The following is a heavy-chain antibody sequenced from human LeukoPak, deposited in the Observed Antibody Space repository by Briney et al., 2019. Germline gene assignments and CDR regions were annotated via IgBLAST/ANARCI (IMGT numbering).Heavy chain of an antibody. CDR3: ARAFQSLGGLSLPDY. Sequence: ASVKVSCKASGYSFTNYAMNWVRQAPGQGLEWMGWIHPSTGNPTYAQGFTGRFVFSLDTSAGTTYLQISSLKAEDTAVYFCARAFQSLGGLSLPDYWGQGTLVTVSS. V-gene: IGHV7-4-1*02. D-gene: IGHD3-16*02. J-gene: IGHJ4*02. CDR1: GYSFTNYA. CDR2: IHPSTGNP.